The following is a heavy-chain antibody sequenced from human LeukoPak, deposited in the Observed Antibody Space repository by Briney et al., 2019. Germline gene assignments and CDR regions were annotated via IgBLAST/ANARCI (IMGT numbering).Heavy chain of an antibody. V-gene: IGHV3-48*01. J-gene: IGHJ4*02. CDR3: ARDRWDYDYRKYNFDY. Sequence: AGGSLRLSCEASGFIFSSYSMNWVRQAPGKGLEWVSYISSRSNTIYYADSVKGRFTISRDNAKNSLFLQMNSLRAEDTAVYYCARDRWDYDYRKYNFDYWGQGTLVTVSS. CDR2: ISSRSNTI. D-gene: IGHD4-11*01. CDR1: GFIFSSYS.